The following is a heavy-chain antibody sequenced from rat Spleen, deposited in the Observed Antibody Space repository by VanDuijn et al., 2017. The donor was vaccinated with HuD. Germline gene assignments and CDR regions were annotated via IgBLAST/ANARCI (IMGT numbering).Heavy chain of an antibody. CDR1: GFSLTDYS. Sequence: EVQLKESGPGLVQPSQTLSLTCTVSGFSLTDYSVHWVRQPPGKGLEWVGVMWRSGSTEYNSDLKSRLSIRRDTSKSQVFLKMNSLQTEDTATYYCARDPGNNPYFMDAWGQGVSVAVSS. V-gene: IGHV2S63*01. CDR2: MWRSGST. CDR3: ARDPGNNPYFMDA. D-gene: IGHD1-4*01. J-gene: IGHJ4*01.